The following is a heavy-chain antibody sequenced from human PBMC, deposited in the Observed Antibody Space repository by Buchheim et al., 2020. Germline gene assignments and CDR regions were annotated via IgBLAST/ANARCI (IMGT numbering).Heavy chain of an antibody. CDR3: ARDISTAMALGDFDY. J-gene: IGHJ4*02. V-gene: IGHV3-30*04. Sequence: QVQLVESGGGVVQPGRSLRLSCAASGFTFSSYAMHWVRQAPGKGLEWVAVISYDGSNKYYADSVKGRSTISRDNSKNTLYLQMNSLRAEDTAVYYCARDISTAMALGDFDYWGQGTL. CDR2: ISYDGSNK. CDR1: GFTFSSYA. D-gene: IGHD5-18*01.